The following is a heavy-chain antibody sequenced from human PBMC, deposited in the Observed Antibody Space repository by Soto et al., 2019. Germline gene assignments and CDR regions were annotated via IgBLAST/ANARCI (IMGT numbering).Heavy chain of an antibody. CDR2: ISSGGGNT. J-gene: IGHJ4*02. CDR1: GFTLRSSA. Sequence: EVQLLEAGGGLVQPGGSLRLSCAASGFTLRSSAMSWVRQAPGKGLEWVSAISSGGGNTFYADSVKGRFTISRDNSNNTQYLHMNSLSAEDTAVYYCVKDRVLPSGTQWGQGALVTVSS. V-gene: IGHV3-23*01. D-gene: IGHD2-2*01. CDR3: VKDRVLPSGTQ.